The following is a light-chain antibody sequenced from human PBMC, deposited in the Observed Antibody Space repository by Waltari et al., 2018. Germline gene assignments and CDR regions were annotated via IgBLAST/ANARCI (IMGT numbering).Light chain of an antibody. Sequence: QSALTQPASVSGSPGQSITISCTGTSSDVGGYNYVSWYQQHPGKASKLMIYDVSKRPSGVSNRCYGSKSGKTASLTISGLQAEDEADYYCSSYTSSRGVFGGGTKLTVL. CDR1: SSDVGGYNY. J-gene: IGLJ2*01. V-gene: IGLV2-14*01. CDR3: SSYTSSRGV. CDR2: DVS.